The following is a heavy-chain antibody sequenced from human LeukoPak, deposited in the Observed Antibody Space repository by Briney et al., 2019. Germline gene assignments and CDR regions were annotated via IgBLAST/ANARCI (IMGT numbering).Heavy chain of an antibody. CDR1: GFTFDDYA. D-gene: IGHD5-24*01. V-gene: IGHV3-9*03. CDR2: ISWNSGSI. J-gene: IGHJ3*02. CDR3: AKAEMATIESAFDI. Sequence: PGRSLRLSCAASGFTFDDYAMHWVRQAPGKGLEWVSGISWNSGSIGYADSVKGRFTISRDNAKNSLYLQMNSLRAEDMGLYYCAKAEMATIESAFDIWGQGTMVTVSS.